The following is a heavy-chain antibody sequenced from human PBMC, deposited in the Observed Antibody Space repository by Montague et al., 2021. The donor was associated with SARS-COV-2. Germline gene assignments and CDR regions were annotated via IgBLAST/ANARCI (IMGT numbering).Heavy chain of an antibody. CDR3: ARRGRKLLPVATTIGGFDI. Sequence: SEILSLTCTVSGGSISSSNYYWDWIRQPPGKGLEWIGSIYDSGSTYYNPSLKSRVTISMDTSKNHFSLKLSSVTAADTAVYYCARRGRKLLPVATTIGGFDIWGQGTMVTVSS. D-gene: IGHD5-12*01. CDR1: GGSISSSNYY. CDR2: IYDSGST. J-gene: IGHJ3*02. V-gene: IGHV4-39*02.